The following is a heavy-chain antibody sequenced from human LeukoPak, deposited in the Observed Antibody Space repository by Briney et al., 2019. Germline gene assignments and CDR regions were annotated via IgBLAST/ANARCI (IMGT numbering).Heavy chain of an antibody. CDR3: AKGGYSYGVYYYYYYMDV. V-gene: IGHV1-2*06. CDR1: GYTFTGYY. Sequence: GASVKVSCKASGYTFTGYYMHWVRQAPGQGLEWMGRINPNSGGTNYAQKFQGRVTMTRDTSISTAYMELSRLRSDDKAVYYCAKGGYSYGVYYYYYYMDVWGKGTTVTVSS. CDR2: INPNSGGT. J-gene: IGHJ6*03. D-gene: IGHD5-18*01.